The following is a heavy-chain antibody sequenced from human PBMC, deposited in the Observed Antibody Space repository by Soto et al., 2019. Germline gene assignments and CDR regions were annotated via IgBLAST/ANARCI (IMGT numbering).Heavy chain of an antibody. Sequence: ASVKVSCKASGGTFSSYGVSWVRQAPGQGLEWMGGIIPIFGTANYAQKFQGRVTITADESTSTAYMELSSLRSEDTAVYYCARVGYYDSSGPYGMDVWGQGTTVTVSS. CDR3: ARVGYYDSSGPYGMDV. V-gene: IGHV1-69*01. CDR2: IIPIFGTA. D-gene: IGHD3-22*01. J-gene: IGHJ6*02. CDR1: GGTFSSYG.